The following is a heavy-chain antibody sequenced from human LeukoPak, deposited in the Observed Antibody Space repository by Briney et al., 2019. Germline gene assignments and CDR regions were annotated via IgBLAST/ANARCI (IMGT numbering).Heavy chain of an antibody. CDR2: ISSSSTTK. J-gene: IGHJ6*03. Sequence: GGSLRLSCAASGFTFSSYSMNWVRQAPGKGLEWISYISSSSTTKYYADSVKGRFTISRDNAKNSLYLQMNSLGAEDTAVYYCARVSVTGGNYYYYMDVWGKGTTVTVSS. CDR1: GFTFSSYS. V-gene: IGHV3-48*01. CDR3: ARVSVTGGNYYYYMDV. D-gene: IGHD2-21*02.